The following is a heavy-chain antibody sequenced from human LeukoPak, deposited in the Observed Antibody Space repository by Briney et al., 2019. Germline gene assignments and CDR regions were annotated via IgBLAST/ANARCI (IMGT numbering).Heavy chain of an antibody. J-gene: IGHJ4*02. CDR1: GYTFTSYD. D-gene: IGHD3-16*01. Sequence: ASVKVSCKXSGYTFTSYDINWVRQATGQGLEWMGFMNPNSGNTGYAQKFQGRVTMTRNTSISTAYMELSSLRSEDTALYYCARVPRELGAHWGQGTLVTVSS. V-gene: IGHV1-8*01. CDR2: MNPNSGNT. CDR3: ARVPRELGAH.